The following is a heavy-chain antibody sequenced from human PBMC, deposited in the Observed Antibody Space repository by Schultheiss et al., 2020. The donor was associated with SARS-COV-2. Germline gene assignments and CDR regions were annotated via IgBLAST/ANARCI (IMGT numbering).Heavy chain of an antibody. J-gene: IGHJ3*02. CDR2: IIPLFETA. D-gene: IGHD3-22*01. CDR3: ARDGDDSSGYYYSNAFDI. CDR1: GFTFTSYG. Sequence: SVKVSCKASGFTFTSYGISWVRQAPGQGLEWMGGIIPLFETANYAQKFQGRVTMTRNTSISTAYMELSSLRSEDTAVYYCARDGDDSSGYYYSNAFDIWGQGTMVTVSS. V-gene: IGHV1-69*05.